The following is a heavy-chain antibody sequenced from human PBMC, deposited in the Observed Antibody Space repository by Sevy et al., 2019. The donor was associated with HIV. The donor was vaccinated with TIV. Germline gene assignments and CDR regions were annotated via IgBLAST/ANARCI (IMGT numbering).Heavy chain of an antibody. CDR2: IYQSGSS. J-gene: IGHJ5*02. Sequence: SETLSLTCPVSGGSISSYHWNWIRQPPGKGLEWIGYIYQSGSSYYNPSLKSRVIISVDMSKIQFSLKLTSVTPADTAVYYCVSGTEDHDILTAYGRHWCDPWGQGILVTVSS. V-gene: IGHV4-59*01. D-gene: IGHD3-9*01. CDR3: VSGTEDHDILTAYGRHWCDP. CDR1: GGSISSYH.